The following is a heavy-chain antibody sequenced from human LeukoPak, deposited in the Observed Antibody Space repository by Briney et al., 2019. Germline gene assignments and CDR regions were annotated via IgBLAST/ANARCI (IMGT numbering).Heavy chain of an antibody. CDR2: MNPNSGNT. Sequence: GASVKVSCKASGYTFTSYDINWVGQATGQGLEWMGWMNPNSGNTGYAQKFQGRVTMTRNTSISTAYMELSSLRSEDTAVYYCARGVRYFDWLLHYWYFDLWGRGTLVTVSS. CDR3: ARGVRYFDWLLHYWYFDL. J-gene: IGHJ2*01. CDR1: GYTFTSYD. V-gene: IGHV1-8*01. D-gene: IGHD3-9*01.